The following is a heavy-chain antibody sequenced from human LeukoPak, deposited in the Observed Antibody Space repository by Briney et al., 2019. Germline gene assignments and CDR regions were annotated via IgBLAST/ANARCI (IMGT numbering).Heavy chain of an antibody. Sequence: SETLSLTCTVSGGSISSYYWSWIREPPGKGLEWIGNIYYSGSTNYNPSLKSRVTISVDTSKNQFSLKLSSVTAADTAVYYWARDNPRGLPFWVRFNRFDYWGQGTLVTVSS. CDR2: IYYSGST. J-gene: IGHJ4*02. D-gene: IGHD5-12*01. CDR3: ARDNPRGLPFWVRFNRFDY. V-gene: IGHV4-59*01. CDR1: GGSISSYY.